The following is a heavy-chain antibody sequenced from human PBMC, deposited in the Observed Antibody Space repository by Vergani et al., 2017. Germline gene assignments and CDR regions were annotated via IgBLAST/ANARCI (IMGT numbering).Heavy chain of an antibody. CDR2: ISYDGSNK. J-gene: IGHJ4*02. D-gene: IGHD6-19*01. V-gene: IGHV3-30*18. CDR3: AKYASSGWSDY. Sequence: QVQLVESGGGVVQPERSLRLSCAASGFTFSSYGMHWVRQAPGKGLEWVAVISYDGSNKYYADSVKGRFTISRDNSKNTLYLQMNSLRAEDTAVYYCAKYASSGWSDYWGQGTLVTVSS. CDR1: GFTFSSYG.